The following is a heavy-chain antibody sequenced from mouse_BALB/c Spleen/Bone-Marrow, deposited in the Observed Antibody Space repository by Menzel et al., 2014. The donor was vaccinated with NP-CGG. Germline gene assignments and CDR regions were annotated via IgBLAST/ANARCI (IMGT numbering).Heavy chain of an antibody. J-gene: IGHJ4*01. V-gene: IGHV5-6-5*01. Sequence: EVHLVESGGGLVKPGGPLKPSCAASGFTFSSYAISWVRQTPEKRLEWAASISSGGSTYYPDSVKGRVTISRDNARNILYLQMSSLRSEDTAMYYCASLYFYGRSYYTMDYWGQGTSVTVSS. CDR3: ASLYFYGRSYYTMDY. CDR2: ISSGGST. CDR1: GFTFSSYA. D-gene: IGHD1-1*01.